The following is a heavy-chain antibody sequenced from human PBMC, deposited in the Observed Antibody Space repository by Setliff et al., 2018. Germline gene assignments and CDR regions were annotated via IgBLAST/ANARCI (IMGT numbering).Heavy chain of an antibody. V-gene: IGHV1-18*01. Sequence: ASVKVSCKASGYTFTSYGISWVRQAPGQGLEWMGWISAYNGNTNYAQKLQGWVTMTRDTSISTAYMELSRLRSDDTAVYYCARSFSPAAGTGRFYYYYGMDVWGQGTTVTVSS. CDR3: ARSFSPAAGTGRFYYYYGMDV. D-gene: IGHD6-13*01. CDR1: GYTFTSYG. CDR2: ISAYNGNT. J-gene: IGHJ6*02.